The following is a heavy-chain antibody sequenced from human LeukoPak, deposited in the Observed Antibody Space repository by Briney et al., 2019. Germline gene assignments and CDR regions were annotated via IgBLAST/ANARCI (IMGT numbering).Heavy chain of an antibody. D-gene: IGHD1-14*01. Sequence: PGGSLRLSCVASGFTFSSYEMNWARQAPGKGLEWVSYISSSGSTTHYADSAKGRFTTSRDNAKNSLYLQMNSLRGEDTAVYYCAAKEGTRSDFDYWGQGTLVTVAS. J-gene: IGHJ4*02. CDR2: ISSSGSTT. CDR1: GFTFSSYE. V-gene: IGHV3-48*03. CDR3: AAKEGTRSDFDY.